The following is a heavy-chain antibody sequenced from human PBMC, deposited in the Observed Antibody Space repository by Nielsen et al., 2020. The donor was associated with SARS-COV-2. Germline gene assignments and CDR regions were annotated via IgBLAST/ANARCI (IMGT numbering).Heavy chain of an antibody. V-gene: IGHV3-43*01. CDR3: AKDAGLGSSGWPYYFDY. CDR2: ISWDGGST. D-gene: IGHD6-19*01. Sequence: GESLKISCAASGFTFDDYTMHWVRQAPGKGLEWVSLISWDGGSTYYADSVKGRFTISRDNSKNSLYLQMNSLRTEDTALYYCAKDAGLGSSGWPYYFDYWGQGTLVTVSS. CDR1: GFTFDDYT. J-gene: IGHJ4*02.